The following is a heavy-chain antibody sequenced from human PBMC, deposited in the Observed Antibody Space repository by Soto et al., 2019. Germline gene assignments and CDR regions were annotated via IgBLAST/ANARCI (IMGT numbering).Heavy chain of an antibody. J-gene: IGHJ3*02. CDR3: ASPTMVRRGVGAFDI. CDR1: GGSISSGGYS. CDR2: IYHSGST. D-gene: IGHD3-10*01. V-gene: IGHV4-30-2*02. Sequence: SETLSLTCAVSGGSISSGGYSWSWIRQPPGKGLEWIGYIYHSGSTNYNPTLKSRVTISVDTSKNQFSLKLSSVTAADTAAYYCASPTMVRRGVGAFDIWGPGTMDTVSS.